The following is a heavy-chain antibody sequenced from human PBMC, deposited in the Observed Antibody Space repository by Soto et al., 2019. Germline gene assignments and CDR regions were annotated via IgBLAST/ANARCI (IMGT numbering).Heavy chain of an antibody. CDR3: ARDPGYSSSPLYYYYYMDV. CDR2: ISSSSSYI. V-gene: IGHV3-21*01. Sequence: GGSLRLSCAASGFTFSSYSMNWVRQAPGKGLEWVSSISSSSSYIYYADSVKGRFTISRDNAKNSLYLQMNSLRAEDTAVYYCARDPGYSSSPLYYYYYMDVWGKGTTVTVSS. J-gene: IGHJ6*03. D-gene: IGHD6-13*01. CDR1: GFTFSSYS.